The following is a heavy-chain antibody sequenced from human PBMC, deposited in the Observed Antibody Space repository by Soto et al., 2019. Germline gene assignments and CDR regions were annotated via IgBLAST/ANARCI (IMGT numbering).Heavy chain of an antibody. V-gene: IGHV3-48*02. Sequence: GSLRLSCAASGFTFSSYSMNWVRQAPGKGLEWVSCISSSSSTIYYADSVKGRFTISRDNAKNSLYLQMNSLRDEDTAVYYCARDPGYYDSSGYAYWGQGTLVTVSS. CDR3: ARDPGYYDSSGYAY. J-gene: IGHJ4*02. D-gene: IGHD3-22*01. CDR1: GFTFSSYS. CDR2: ISSSSSTI.